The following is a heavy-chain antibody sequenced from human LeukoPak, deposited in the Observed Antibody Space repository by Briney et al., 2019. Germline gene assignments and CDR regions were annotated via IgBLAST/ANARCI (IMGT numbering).Heavy chain of an antibody. V-gene: IGHV4-59*01. D-gene: IGHD6-6*01. Sequence: PSETPSLTCTVSGGSISTYYWNWIRRPPGKGLEWIGYIYHSGSTNYNPSLQSRVTISVDTSKNQFSLNLDSVTAADTAVYYCARGGAARLHFQNWGQGTLVTVSS. CDR1: GGSISTYY. CDR3: ARGGAARLHFQN. CDR2: IYHSGST. J-gene: IGHJ1*01.